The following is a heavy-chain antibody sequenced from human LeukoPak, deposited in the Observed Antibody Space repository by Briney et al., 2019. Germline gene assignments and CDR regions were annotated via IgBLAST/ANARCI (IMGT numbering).Heavy chain of an antibody. CDR1: GFTFSTYW. Sequence: GGSLRLSCAASGFTFSTYWMTWVRQAPGKGLEWVANINQDGSEKYYVDSVKGRFTISRDNAKNSLYLQMNSLRAEDTTVYYCARDQFLDYWGQGTLVTVSS. CDR3: ARDQFLDY. CDR2: INQDGSEK. V-gene: IGHV3-7*04. J-gene: IGHJ4*02.